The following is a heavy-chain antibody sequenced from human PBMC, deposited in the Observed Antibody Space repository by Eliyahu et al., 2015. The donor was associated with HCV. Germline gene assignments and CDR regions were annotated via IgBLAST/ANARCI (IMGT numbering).Heavy chain of an antibody. J-gene: IGHJ4*02. D-gene: IGHD3-22*01. CDR1: GGXISSSSYX. Sequence: QLQLQESGPGLVKPSETLSLTCTVSGGXISSSSYXWGWIRXPPGKGXEWIGSXXSDGSTFYNPSLKSRVAISEDTSKNQFSLKLSSVTAADTAVYYCARGTTCNCDGTGYYYEDSWGQGTLVTVSS. V-gene: IGHV4-39*07. CDR3: ARGTTCNCDGTGYYYEDS. CDR2: XXSDGST.